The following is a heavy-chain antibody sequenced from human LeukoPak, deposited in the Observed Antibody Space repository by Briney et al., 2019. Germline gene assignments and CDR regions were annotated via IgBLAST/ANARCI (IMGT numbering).Heavy chain of an antibody. Sequence: GGSLRLSCAASGFTFSNYWMSWVRQAPGKGLEWVANIKQDGSEKYYVDSVKGRSTISRDNAKNSLYLQMNSLRAEDTAVYYCARASYYYDSSGTFDYWGQGTLVTVSS. CDR2: IKQDGSEK. CDR1: GFTFSNYW. D-gene: IGHD3-22*01. J-gene: IGHJ4*02. CDR3: ARASYYYDSSGTFDY. V-gene: IGHV3-7*03.